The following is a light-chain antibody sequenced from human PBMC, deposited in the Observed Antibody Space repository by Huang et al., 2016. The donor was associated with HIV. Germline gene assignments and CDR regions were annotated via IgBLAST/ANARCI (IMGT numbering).Light chain of an antibody. CDR1: QSISSW. CDR2: KAI. CDR3: QQQWT. J-gene: IGKJ1*01. Sequence: DIQMTQSPSTLSAFVGDRVTITCRASQSISSWLAWYQQKPGTAPKLLISKAINLESVFPLRCSGHGSGTEFTLTINSLHPDDSAVYYCQQQWTFGQGTKVEIK. V-gene: IGKV1-5*03.